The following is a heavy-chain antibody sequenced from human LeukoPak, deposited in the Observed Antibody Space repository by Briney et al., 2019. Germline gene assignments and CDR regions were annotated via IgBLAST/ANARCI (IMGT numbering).Heavy chain of an antibody. CDR2: IDPNSGAT. V-gene: IGHV1-2*06. CDR3: ARDWGSGTYDS. D-gene: IGHD1-26*01. Sequence: ASVKVSCKASGYTFTGFYLHWVRQAPGQGLEWMGRIDPNSGATDYAQKFQGRVTMTRDTSISTAYMELSGLRSDDTAVYYCARDWGSGTYDSWGQGPLITVSS. CDR1: GYTFTGFY. J-gene: IGHJ5*01.